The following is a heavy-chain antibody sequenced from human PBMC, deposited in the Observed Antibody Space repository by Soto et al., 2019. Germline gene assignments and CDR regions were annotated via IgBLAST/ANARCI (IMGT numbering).Heavy chain of an antibody. Sequence: ASVKVSRKASGYTFTSYYMHWVRQAPGQGLEWMGIINPSGGSTSYAQKFQGRVTMTRDTSTSTVYMELSSLRSEDTAVYYCARDENPTYYYDSSGYYAYWGQGTLVTVSS. CDR1: GYTFTSYY. CDR2: INPSGGST. CDR3: ARDENPTYYYDSSGYYAY. V-gene: IGHV1-46*01. J-gene: IGHJ4*02. D-gene: IGHD3-22*01.